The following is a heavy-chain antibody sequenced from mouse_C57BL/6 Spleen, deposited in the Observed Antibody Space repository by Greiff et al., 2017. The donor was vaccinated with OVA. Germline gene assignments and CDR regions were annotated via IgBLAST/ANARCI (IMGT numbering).Heavy chain of an antibody. CDR1: GYTFTSYW. V-gene: IGHV1-55*01. D-gene: IGHD1-1*01. Sequence: QVQLKQPGAELVKPGASVKMSCKASGYTFTSYWITWVKQRPGQGLEWIGDIYPGSGSTNYNEKFKSKATLTVDTSSSTAYMQLSSLTSEDSAVYYCARYDYGSSRDYWGQGTSVTVSS. CDR3: ARYDYGSSRDY. J-gene: IGHJ4*01. CDR2: IYPGSGST.